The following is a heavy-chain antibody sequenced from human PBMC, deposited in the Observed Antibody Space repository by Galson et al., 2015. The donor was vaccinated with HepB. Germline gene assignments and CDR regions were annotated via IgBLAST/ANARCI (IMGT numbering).Heavy chain of an antibody. D-gene: IGHD4-17*01. V-gene: IGHV3-30-3*01. CDR1: GFSFNYFP. J-gene: IGHJ2*01. CDR3: VRPRGAGAGDYQNWYFDL. CDR2: ISYTGSYT. Sequence: SLRLSCAASGFSFNYFPMHWVRQAPGKGLEWVAVISYTGSYTAYADFGRGRFTICRDNSKNALYLQMNSLRVEDAALYYCVRPRGAGAGDYQNWYFDLWGRGTLVTVSS.